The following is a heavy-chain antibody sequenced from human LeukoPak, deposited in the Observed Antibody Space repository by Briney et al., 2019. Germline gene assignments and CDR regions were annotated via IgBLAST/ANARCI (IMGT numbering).Heavy chain of an antibody. D-gene: IGHD3-16*02. CDR3: ARGRGYDYVWGSYRGDIFDY. V-gene: IGHV4-34*01. CDR1: GGSFSGYY. CDR2: INQSGST. Sequence: SETLSLTCAVYGGSFSGYYWSWIRQPPGKGLEWIGEINQSGSTNYNPSLKSRVTISVDTSKNQFSLKLSSVTAADTAVYYCARGRGYDYVWGSYRGDIFDYWGQGTLVTVSS. J-gene: IGHJ4*02.